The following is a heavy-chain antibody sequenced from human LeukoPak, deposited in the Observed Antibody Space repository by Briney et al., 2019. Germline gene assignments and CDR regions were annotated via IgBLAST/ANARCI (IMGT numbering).Heavy chain of an antibody. CDR3: ARVTRYRSGWFDY. J-gene: IGHJ4*02. Sequence: GGSLRLSCASSGFTFSSYEMNWVRQAPGKGLEWVSYISSSGSTRYYADSVKGRLTISRDNAKNSLYLQMNSLRAEDTAVYYCARVTRYRSGWFDYWGQGTLVTVSS. CDR1: GFTFSSYE. D-gene: IGHD6-19*01. V-gene: IGHV3-48*03. CDR2: ISSSGSTR.